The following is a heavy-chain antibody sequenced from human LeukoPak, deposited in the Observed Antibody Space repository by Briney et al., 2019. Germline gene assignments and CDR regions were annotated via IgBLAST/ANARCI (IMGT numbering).Heavy chain of an antibody. CDR1: GYTFTGYY. CDR2: INPNSGGT. D-gene: IGHD3-10*01. J-gene: IGHJ3*02. Sequence: GASVKVSCKASGYTFTGYYMHWVRQAPGQGLEWMGWINPNSGGTNYAQKFQGRVTMTRDTSISTAYMELSRLRSDDTAVYYCARFRGQLLWFGELPDKDGVEQHAFDIWGQGTMVTVSS. CDR3: ARFRGQLLWFGELPDKDGVEQHAFDI. V-gene: IGHV1-2*02.